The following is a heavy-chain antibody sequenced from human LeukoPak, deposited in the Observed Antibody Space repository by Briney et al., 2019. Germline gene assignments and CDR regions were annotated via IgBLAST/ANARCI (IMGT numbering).Heavy chain of an antibody. CDR2: INPNSGGT. Sequence: ASVKVSCKASGYTFTGYYMHWVRQAPGQGLEWMGWINPNSGGTNYAQKFQGRVTMTRDTSISTAYMELSRLRSDDTAVYYCAKKRGSRYYFDYWGQGTLVTVSS. V-gene: IGHV1-2*02. CDR1: GYTFTGYY. CDR3: AKKRGSRYYFDY. D-gene: IGHD1-26*01. J-gene: IGHJ4*02.